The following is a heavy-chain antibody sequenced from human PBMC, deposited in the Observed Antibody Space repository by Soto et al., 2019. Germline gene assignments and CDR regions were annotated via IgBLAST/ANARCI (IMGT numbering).Heavy chain of an antibody. J-gene: IGHJ6*02. CDR3: ARAATTIGGVTRAIMDV. D-gene: IGHD3-3*01. CDR2: ISYDGSNK. V-gene: IGHV3-30-3*01. CDR1: GFPFSSYA. Sequence: GGSLRLSCAASGFPFSSYAMHWVRQAPGKGLEWVAVISYDGSNKYYADSVKGRFTISRDNSKNTLYLQMNSLRAEDTAVYYCARAATTIGGVTRAIMDVWGQGTTVTVSS.